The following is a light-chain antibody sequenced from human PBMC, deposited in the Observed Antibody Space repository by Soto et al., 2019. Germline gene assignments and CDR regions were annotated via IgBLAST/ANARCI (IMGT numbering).Light chain of an antibody. CDR1: SSDVGGYNY. J-gene: IGLJ2*01. CDR2: DVS. Sequence: QPASVSGSPGQSITISCTGTSSDVGGYNYVSWYQQHPGKAPKLMIYDVSNRPAGVSNRFSGSKSGNTASLTISGLQAEDEADYYCSSYTSSSTVVFGGGTQLTVL. V-gene: IGLV2-14*01. CDR3: SSYTSSSTVV.